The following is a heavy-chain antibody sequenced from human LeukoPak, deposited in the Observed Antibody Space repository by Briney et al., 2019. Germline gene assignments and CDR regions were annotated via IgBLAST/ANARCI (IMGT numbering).Heavy chain of an antibody. CDR2: IGYDGSNK. CDR1: GFTFRSYG. CDR3: AKDSYYYYIDV. Sequence: GGSLRLSCAASGFTFRSYGMHWVRQAPGKGLEWVTFIGYDGSNKYYTDSVKGRFTISRDNSKNTLYLQMNSLRTEDTAVYYCAKDSYYYYIDVWAKGPRSPSP. J-gene: IGHJ6*03. V-gene: IGHV3-30*02.